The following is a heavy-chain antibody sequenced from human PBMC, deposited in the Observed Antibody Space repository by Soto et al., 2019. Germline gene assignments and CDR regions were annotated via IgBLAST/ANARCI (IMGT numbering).Heavy chain of an antibody. D-gene: IGHD3-10*01. CDR1: GFTFSSYG. J-gene: IGHJ4*02. V-gene: IGHV3-33*01. CDR2: IWYDGSNK. CDR3: ASPYYGSGSYYNPEYYFDY. Sequence: GGSLRLSCAASGFTFSSYGMHWVRQAPGKGLEWVAVIWYDGSNKYYADSVKGRFTISRDNSKNTLYLQMNSLRAEDTAVYYCASPYYGSGSYYNPEYYFDYWGQGTLVTVSS.